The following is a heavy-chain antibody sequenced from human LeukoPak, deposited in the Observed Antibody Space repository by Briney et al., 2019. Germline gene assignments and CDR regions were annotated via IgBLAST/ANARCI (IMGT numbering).Heavy chain of an antibody. CDR1: GGSISSYY. CDR2: IYYSGST. J-gene: IGHJ4*02. Sequence: SETLSLTCTVSGGSISSYYWSWIRQPPGQGLEWIGYIYYSGSTNYNPSLKSRVTISVDTSKNQFSLKLSFVTAADTAVYYCARESHCTNGVCYGGSFDYWGQGTLVTVSS. CDR3: ARESHCTNGVCYGGSFDY. D-gene: IGHD2-8*01. V-gene: IGHV4-59*01.